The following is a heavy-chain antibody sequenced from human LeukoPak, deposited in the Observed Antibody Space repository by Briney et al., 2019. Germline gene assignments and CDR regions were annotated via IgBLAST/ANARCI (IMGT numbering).Heavy chain of an antibody. J-gene: IGHJ4*02. D-gene: IGHD3-22*01. Sequence: SETLPLTCTVSGGSISSGTYYWTWIRQPAGKGLEWIGRIYTTGSTNYNPSLKSRVTMSTDTSKNQFSLKLSSVTAADTAVYYCARVTTGGYYNCWGQGTLVTVSS. CDR3: ARVTTGGYYNC. CDR1: GGSISSGTYY. V-gene: IGHV4-61*02. CDR2: IYTTGST.